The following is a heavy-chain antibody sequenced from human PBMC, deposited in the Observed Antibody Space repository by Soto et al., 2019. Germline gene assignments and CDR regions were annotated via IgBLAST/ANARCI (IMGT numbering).Heavy chain of an antibody. CDR1: GGTFSSYA. CDR3: ARGQFHHVSNYYYALDV. CDR2: FIPMFNRP. Sequence: QVQLVQSGAEGKKRESSVKVSCKASGGTFSSYAISWVRQAPGQGLEWMGGFIPMFNRPHSARKFQGRVTITADESTSTAYMDLRSLRSEDTAVYYCARGQFHHVSNYYYALDVW. V-gene: IGHV1-69*01. J-gene: IGHJ6*01.